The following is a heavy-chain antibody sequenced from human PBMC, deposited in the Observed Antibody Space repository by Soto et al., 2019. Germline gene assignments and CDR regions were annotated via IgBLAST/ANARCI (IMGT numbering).Heavy chain of an antibody. V-gene: IGHV3-74*01. D-gene: IGHD3-10*01. J-gene: IGHJ4*02. CDR2: INGDGSTT. Sequence: EVQLVESGGGLVQPGGSLRLSCAASGFTFNSYWIHWVRQAPGEGLVWVSRINGDGSTTNYADSVKGRFASSRDNAKSTLYLQMNSLGAEDTAVYYCARGASGAFYLDSWGQGTLVTVSS. CDR1: GFTFNSYW. CDR3: ARGASGAFYLDS.